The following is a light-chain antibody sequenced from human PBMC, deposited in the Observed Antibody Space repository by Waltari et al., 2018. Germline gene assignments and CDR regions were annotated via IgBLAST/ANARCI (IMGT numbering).Light chain of an antibody. CDR3: AAWDDSLNGVV. J-gene: IGLJ2*01. Sequence: QSVLTQPPSASGTPGQRVTISCSGSSSNIGSNTVNWYQQLPRTAPKLLLDSNNQRPSGVPDRFAGSKSGTSASLAISGLQSEDEADYYCAAWDDSLNGVVFGGGTKLTVL. V-gene: IGLV1-44*01. CDR1: SSNIGSNT. CDR2: SNN.